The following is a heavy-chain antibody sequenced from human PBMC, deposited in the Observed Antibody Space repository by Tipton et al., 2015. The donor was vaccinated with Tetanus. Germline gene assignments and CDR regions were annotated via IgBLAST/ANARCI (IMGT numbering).Heavy chain of an antibody. Sequence: TLSLTCTVSGGSISSYYWSWIRQPPGKGLEWIGYIYYSGSTNYNPSLKSRVTISVDTSKNQFSLKLSSVTAADTAVYYCARATGPITMVRGVITGMDVWGQGTTVTVSS. D-gene: IGHD3-10*01. CDR3: ARATGPITMVRGVITGMDV. CDR2: IYYSGST. V-gene: IGHV4-59*01. J-gene: IGHJ6*02. CDR1: GGSISSYY.